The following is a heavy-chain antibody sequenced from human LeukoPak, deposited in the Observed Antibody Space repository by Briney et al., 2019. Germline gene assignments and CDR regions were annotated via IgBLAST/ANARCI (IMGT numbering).Heavy chain of an antibody. D-gene: IGHD3-22*01. J-gene: IGHJ3*02. CDR2: IYYSGST. Sequence: SETLSLTCTVSGGSVSYYYWSWIRQPPGKGLEWIGYIYYSGSTNYNPSLESRVTISLDTPKNQFSLKLSSVTAADTAVYYCASRSYYDSSGYLSPDAFDIWGQGTMVTVSS. V-gene: IGHV4-59*02. CDR3: ASRSYYDSSGYLSPDAFDI. CDR1: GGSVSYYY.